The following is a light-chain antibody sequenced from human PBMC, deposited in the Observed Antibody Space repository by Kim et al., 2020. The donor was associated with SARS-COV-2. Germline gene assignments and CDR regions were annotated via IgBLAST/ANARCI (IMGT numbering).Light chain of an antibody. V-gene: IGKV1-33*01. CDR1: RDIGKS. Sequence: SAFVGDRIPLTCQASRDIGKSLNWYHQHPGKAPKPLIFDASNFEIGVPSRISGSGSGTDFTLTISSLQTEDVGTYYCQRYDNLIRSFGQGTKLEI. J-gene: IGKJ2*03. CDR2: DAS. CDR3: QRYDNLIRS.